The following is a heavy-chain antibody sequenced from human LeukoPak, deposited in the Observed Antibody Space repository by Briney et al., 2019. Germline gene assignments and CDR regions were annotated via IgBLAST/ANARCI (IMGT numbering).Heavy chain of an antibody. Sequence: ASVKVSCKTSGYTFTGYYMHWVRQAPGQGLEWMGWINPNSGGTNHAEKFQGRVTMTRDTSISTAYMELSRLKSDDTAVYYCASGPEGEFDYWGQGTLVTVSS. CDR3: ASGPEGEFDY. V-gene: IGHV1-2*02. CDR2: INPNSGGT. D-gene: IGHD1-26*01. J-gene: IGHJ4*02. CDR1: GYTFTGYY.